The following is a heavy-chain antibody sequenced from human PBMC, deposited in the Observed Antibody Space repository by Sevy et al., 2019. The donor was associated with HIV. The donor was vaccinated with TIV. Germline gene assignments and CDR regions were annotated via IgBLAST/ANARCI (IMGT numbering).Heavy chain of an antibody. V-gene: IGHV4-59*01. J-gene: IGHJ4*02. D-gene: IGHD5-18*01. CDR1: GGSISSFY. CDR2: ISYSGGT. Sequence: SETLSLTCTVSGGSISSFYWNWIRQSPGKGLEWIGSISYSGGTNNNPSLKSRVTISVDTSKNQFSLKLSSVTAADTAVYYCARGIFSYGYWREFDYWGQGNLVTVSS. CDR3: ARGIFSYGYWREFDY.